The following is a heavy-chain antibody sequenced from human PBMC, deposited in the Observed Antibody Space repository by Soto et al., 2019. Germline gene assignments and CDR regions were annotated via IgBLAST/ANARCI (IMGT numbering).Heavy chain of an antibody. Sequence: SETLSLTCTVSGGSISSYYWSWIRQPPGKGLEWIGYIYYSGSTNYNPSLKSRVTISVDTSKNQFSLKLSSVTAADTAVYYCARRYGTFFDYWGQGTLVTVSS. D-gene: IGHD5-18*01. CDR3: ARRYGTFFDY. J-gene: IGHJ4*02. CDR1: GGSISSYY. V-gene: IGHV4-59*08. CDR2: IYYSGST.